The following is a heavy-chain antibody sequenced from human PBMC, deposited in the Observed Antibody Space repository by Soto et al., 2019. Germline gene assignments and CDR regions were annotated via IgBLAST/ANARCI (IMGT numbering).Heavy chain of an antibody. CDR1: GFTFSSYA. CDR2: ISGSGGST. V-gene: IGHV3-23*01. J-gene: IGHJ3*02. CDR3: AKGTHVLLWFGELFGAFDI. Sequence: GGSLRLSCAASGFTFSSYAMSWVRQAPGKGLDWVSAISGSGGSTYYADSVKGRFTISRDNSKNTLYLQMNSLRAEDTAVYYCAKGTHVLLWFGELFGAFDIWGQGTMVTVSS. D-gene: IGHD3-10*01.